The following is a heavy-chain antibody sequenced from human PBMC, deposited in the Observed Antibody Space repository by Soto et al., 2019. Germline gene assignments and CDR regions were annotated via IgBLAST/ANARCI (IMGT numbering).Heavy chain of an antibody. CDR3: ARGFSDFWSGYYGTGYYYYGMDV. CDR2: INAGNGNT. J-gene: IGHJ6*02. V-gene: IGHV1-3*01. Sequence: ASVKVSCKASGYTFTSYAMHWVRQAPGQRLEWMGWINAGNGNTKYSQKFQGRVTITRDTSASTAYMELSSLRSEDTAVYYCARGFSDFWSGYYGTGYYYYGMDVWGQGTTVTVS. CDR1: GYTFTSYA. D-gene: IGHD3-3*01.